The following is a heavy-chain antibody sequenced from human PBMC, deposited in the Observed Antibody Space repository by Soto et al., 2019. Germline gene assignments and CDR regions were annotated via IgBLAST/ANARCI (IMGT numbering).Heavy chain of an antibody. D-gene: IGHD2-8*01. Sequence: VPLVQSGAEVKEPGASVRVSCEASGYTFPSHTVHWARQAPGQGLEWMGWIIVSNGSPRYAPQFQGRITFGRDTSATTAYMELTSLTFEDTAVYYCAREPEDGVPGDYWGQGTLVVVSS. CDR3: AREPEDGVPGDY. J-gene: IGHJ4*02. CDR2: IIVSNGSP. V-gene: IGHV1-3*01. CDR1: GYTFPSHT.